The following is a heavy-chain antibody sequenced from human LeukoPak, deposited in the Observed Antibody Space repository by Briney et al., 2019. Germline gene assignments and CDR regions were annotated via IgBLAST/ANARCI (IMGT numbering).Heavy chain of an antibody. CDR3: ARARGGVYSSGWSTSTIFDY. D-gene: IGHD6-19*01. J-gene: IGHJ4*02. Sequence: PSETLSLTCTVSGGSISSYYWSWIRQPPGKGLEWIGYIYYSGSTNYNPSLKSRVTISVDTSKNQFSLKLSSVTAADTAVYYCARARGGVYSSGWSTSTIFDYWGQGTLVTVSS. CDR1: GGSISSYY. V-gene: IGHV4-59*01. CDR2: IYYSGST.